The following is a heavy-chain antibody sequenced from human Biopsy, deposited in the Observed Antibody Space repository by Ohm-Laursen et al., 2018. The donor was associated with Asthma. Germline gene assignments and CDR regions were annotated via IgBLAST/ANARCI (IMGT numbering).Heavy chain of an antibody. Sequence: ASVKVSCKASGYTFTSYYIHWMRQAPGQGLEWMGRINPNSGATNYAQKFQGRVTMTRDTSISTAYMEVSRLRSDDTAAYYCARGQKSAGDRWFDPWGQGTLVTVSS. V-gene: IGHV1-2*06. J-gene: IGHJ5*02. CDR2: INPNSGAT. CDR1: GYTFTSYY. CDR3: ARGQKSAGDRWFDP. D-gene: IGHD6-13*01.